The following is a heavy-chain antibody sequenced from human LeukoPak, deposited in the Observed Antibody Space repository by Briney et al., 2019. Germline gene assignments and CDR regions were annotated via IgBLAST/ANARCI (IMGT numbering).Heavy chain of an antibody. CDR2: INPNSGGT. D-gene: IGHD3-3*01. CDR1: GYTFTGYY. CDR3: ARHPRNTIFGSLDV. Sequence: ASVKVSCRASGYTFTGYYMHWVRQAPGQGLEWMGWINPNSGGTNYAQKFQGRVTMTRDTSISTAYMELSRLRSDDTAVYYCARHPRNTIFGSLDVWGQGTTVTVSS. J-gene: IGHJ6*02. V-gene: IGHV1-2*02.